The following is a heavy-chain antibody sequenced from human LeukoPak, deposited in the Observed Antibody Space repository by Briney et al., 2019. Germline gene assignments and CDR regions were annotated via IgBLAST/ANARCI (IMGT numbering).Heavy chain of an antibody. V-gene: IGHV4-61*05. J-gene: IGHJ4*02. Sequence: SETLSLTCSVSGGSISSSSYYWVWIRQPPGKGLEWIGYIYYSGSTNYNPSLKSRVTISVDTSKNQFSLKLSSVTAADTAVYYCARTSWGSYFDYWGQGTLVTVSS. CDR2: IYYSGST. CDR3: ARTSWGSYFDY. D-gene: IGHD7-27*01. CDR1: GGSISSSSYY.